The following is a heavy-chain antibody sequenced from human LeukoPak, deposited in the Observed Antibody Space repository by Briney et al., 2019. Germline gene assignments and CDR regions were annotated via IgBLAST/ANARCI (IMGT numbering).Heavy chain of an antibody. CDR3: ARDSLRDDAFDI. CDR2: FDPEDGET. CDR1: GYTLSELP. Sequence: ASVKVSCKVSGYTLSELPMHWVRQAPGKGLEWMGGFDPEDGETIYQQKFQGRVTMTTDTSTSTAYMELRSLRSDDTAVYYCARDSLRDDAFDIWGQGTMVTVSS. D-gene: IGHD4-17*01. V-gene: IGHV1-24*01. J-gene: IGHJ3*02.